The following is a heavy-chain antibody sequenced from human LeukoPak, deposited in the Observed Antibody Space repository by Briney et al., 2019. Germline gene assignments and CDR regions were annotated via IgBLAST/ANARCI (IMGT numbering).Heavy chain of an antibody. CDR2: IYSGGST. V-gene: IGHV3-53*01. Sequence: QSGGSLRLSCAASGFTVSSNYMSWVRQAPGKGLEWVSVIYSGGSTYYADSVKGRFTISRDNSKNTLYLQMNSLRAEDTAVYYCAREMITFGGVIVGGYFDYWGQGTLVTVSS. CDR3: AREMITFGGVIVGGYFDY. D-gene: IGHD3-16*02. CDR1: GFTVSSNY. J-gene: IGHJ4*02.